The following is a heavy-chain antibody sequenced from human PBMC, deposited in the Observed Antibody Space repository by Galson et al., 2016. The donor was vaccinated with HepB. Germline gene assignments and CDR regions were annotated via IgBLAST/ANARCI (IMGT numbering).Heavy chain of an antibody. D-gene: IGHD6-19*01. J-gene: IGHJ5*02. CDR2: ITHSGDI. CDR1: RASLNNNY. CDR3: ARGNQWLGFDP. Sequence: ETLSLTCVVYRASLNNNYWSWVRQPPGKGLEWLGEITHSGDINYNPSLKSRVTMSADTSSSQFSLKMTSVTAADTAVYYCARGNQWLGFDPWAREPWSPSPQ. V-gene: IGHV4-34*01.